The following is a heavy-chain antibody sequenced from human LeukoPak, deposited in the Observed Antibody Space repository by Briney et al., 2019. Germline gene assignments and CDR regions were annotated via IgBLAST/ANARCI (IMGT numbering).Heavy chain of an antibody. Sequence: SETLSLTCTVSGYSISSGYYWGWIRQPPGKGLEWIGSIYHSGSTYYNPSLKSRVTISVDTSKNQFSLKLSSVTAADTAVYYCARCSGGSPFDYWGQGTLVTVSS. CDR3: ARCSGGSPFDY. D-gene: IGHD2-15*01. V-gene: IGHV4-38-2*02. CDR2: IYHSGST. CDR1: GYSISSGYY. J-gene: IGHJ4*02.